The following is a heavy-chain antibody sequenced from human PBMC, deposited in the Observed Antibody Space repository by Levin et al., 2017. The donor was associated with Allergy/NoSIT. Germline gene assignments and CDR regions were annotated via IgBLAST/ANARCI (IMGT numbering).Heavy chain of an antibody. CDR3: AKVGSGYTATHAFDI. D-gene: IGHD3-22*01. J-gene: IGHJ3*02. CDR1: GFTFSSYG. CDR2: ISYDGSNK. Sequence: GESLKISCAASGFTFSSYGMHWVRQAPGKGLEWVAVISYDGSNKYYADSVKGRFTISRDNSKNTLYLQMNSLRAEDTAVYYCAKVGSGYTATHAFDIWGQGTMVTVSS. V-gene: IGHV3-30*18.